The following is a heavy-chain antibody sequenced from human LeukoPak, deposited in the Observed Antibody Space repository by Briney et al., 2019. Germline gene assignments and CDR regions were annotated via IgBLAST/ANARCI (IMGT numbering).Heavy chain of an antibody. Sequence: GASVKVSCKASGYTFTSYGISRVRQAPGQGLEWMGWISAYNGNTNDAQKLQGRVTMTTDTSTSTAYMELRSLRSDDTAVYYCASYGAVAGRRSYYFDYWGQGTLVTVSS. CDR1: GYTFTSYG. CDR3: ASYGAVAGRRSYYFDY. D-gene: IGHD6-19*01. CDR2: ISAYNGNT. J-gene: IGHJ4*02. V-gene: IGHV1-18*01.